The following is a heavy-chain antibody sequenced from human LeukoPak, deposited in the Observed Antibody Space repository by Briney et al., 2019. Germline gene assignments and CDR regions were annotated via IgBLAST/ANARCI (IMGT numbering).Heavy chain of an antibody. CDR3: AKTYQLLPIN. V-gene: IGHV3-23*01. CDR1: GFTFSSYA. J-gene: IGHJ4*02. Sequence: GAFLRLSCAASGFTFSSYAMSWVRQAPGKGLEWVSAISGSGGSTYYADSVKGRFTISRDNSKNTLYLQMNSLRAEDTAVYYCAKTYQLLPINWGQGTLVTVSS. CDR2: ISGSGGST. D-gene: IGHD2-2*01.